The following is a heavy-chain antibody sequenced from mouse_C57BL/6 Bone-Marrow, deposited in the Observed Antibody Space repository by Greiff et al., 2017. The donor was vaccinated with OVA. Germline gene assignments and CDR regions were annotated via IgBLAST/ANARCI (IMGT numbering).Heavy chain of an antibody. V-gene: IGHV1-69*01. CDR3: ARRVLRQYYFDY. D-gene: IGHD1-1*01. CDR2: IDPSDSYT. J-gene: IGHJ2*01. CDR1: GYTFTSYW. Sequence: VQLKQPGAELVMPGASVKLSCKASGYTFTSYWMHWVKQRPGQGLEWIGEIDPSDSYTNYTQKFQGKSTLTVDKSSSTAYMQLNSLTSEDSAVYYCARRVLRQYYFDYWGQGTTLTVSS.